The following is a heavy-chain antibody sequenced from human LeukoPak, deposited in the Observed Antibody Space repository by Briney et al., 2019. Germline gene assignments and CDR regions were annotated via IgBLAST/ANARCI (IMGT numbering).Heavy chain of an antibody. CDR3: ARDHYGSGSYPYYFDY. D-gene: IGHD3-10*01. J-gene: IGHJ4*02. CDR2: IKQDGSEK. V-gene: IGHV3-7*04. Sequence: GGSLRLSCAASGFTFSSYWMTWVRQAPGRGLEWVAHIKQDGSEKYYVESVKGRFTISRDNAKNSLSLQMNSLRVEDTAVYYCARDHYGSGSYPYYFDYWGQGTLVTVSS. CDR1: GFTFSSYW.